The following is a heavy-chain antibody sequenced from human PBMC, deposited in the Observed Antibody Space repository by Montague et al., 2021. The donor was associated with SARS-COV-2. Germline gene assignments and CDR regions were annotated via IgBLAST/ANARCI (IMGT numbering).Heavy chain of an antibody. Sequence: TLSLTCTVSGGSISSRNDYWTWIRQPAGKGLDYIGSLYSSGNTGYNASFTSRVTVSRATYQNQFSLRLTSVTAADTDVYFCARATVDIAMAFDSWGQGTLVTVSP. CDR3: ARATVDIAMAFDS. CDR2: LYSSGNT. J-gene: IGHJ4*02. V-gene: IGHV4-61*02. CDR1: GGSISSRNDY. D-gene: IGHD2-2*03.